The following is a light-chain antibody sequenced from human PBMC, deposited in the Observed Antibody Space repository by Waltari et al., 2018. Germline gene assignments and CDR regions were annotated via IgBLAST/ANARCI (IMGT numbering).Light chain of an antibody. CDR2: DAS. V-gene: IGKV3-11*01. Sequence: EIVLTQSPATLSLSLGDRATLSCRASQSVSGHIAWYQQKPGQAPRLLIYDASNRATGIPARFTGSGSGTDFTLTVSSLEPEDFAVYYCQQRSDWPLTFGGGTKVEIK. CDR3: QQRSDWPLT. J-gene: IGKJ4*01. CDR1: QSVSGH.